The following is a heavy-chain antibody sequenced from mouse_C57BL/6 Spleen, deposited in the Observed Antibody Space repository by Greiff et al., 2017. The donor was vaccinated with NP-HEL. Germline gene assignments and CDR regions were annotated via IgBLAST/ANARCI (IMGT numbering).Heavy chain of an antibody. V-gene: IGHV1-53*01. CDR3: ASSRVYYGRDYYAMDH. D-gene: IGHD1-1*01. CDR2: INPSNGGT. CDR1: GYTFTSYW. Sequence: VQLKQPGTELVKPGASVKLSCKASGYTFTSYWMHWVKQRPGQGLEWIGNINPSNGGTNYNEKFKSKATLTVDKSSSTAYMQLSSLTSEDSAVYYCASSRVYYGRDYYAMDHWGQGTSVTVSS. J-gene: IGHJ4*01.